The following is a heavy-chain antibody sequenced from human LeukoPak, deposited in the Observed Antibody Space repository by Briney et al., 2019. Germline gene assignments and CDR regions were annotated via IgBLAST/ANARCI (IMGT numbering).Heavy chain of an antibody. CDR1: GFTFSSYW. D-gene: IGHD3-3*01. J-gene: IGHJ4*02. CDR2: INSDGSST. V-gene: IGHV3-74*01. Sequence: PGGSLRLSCAASGFTFSSYWMHWVRQAPGKGLVWVSRINSDGSSTSYADSVKGRFTISRDNAKNTLYLQMNSLRAEDTAVYYCARDLVTYYDFWIPAYWGQGTLVTVSS. CDR3: ARDLVTYYDFWIPAY.